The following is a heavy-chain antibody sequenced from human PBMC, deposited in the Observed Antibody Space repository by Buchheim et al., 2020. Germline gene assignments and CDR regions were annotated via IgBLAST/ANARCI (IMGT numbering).Heavy chain of an antibody. V-gene: IGHV3-7*01. CDR3: ARSTGFRMDV. J-gene: IGHJ6*03. D-gene: IGHD1-14*01. CDR2: IKQDGSEK. CDR1: GFTFKNHW. Sequence: EVQLVESGGGLVQPGGSLRLSCAASGFTFKNHWINWVRQAPGKGLEWMANIKQDGSEKYYVDSVKGRLTISRDNAKNSLYLQMNSMRAEDTAVYYCARSTGFRMDVWGKGT.